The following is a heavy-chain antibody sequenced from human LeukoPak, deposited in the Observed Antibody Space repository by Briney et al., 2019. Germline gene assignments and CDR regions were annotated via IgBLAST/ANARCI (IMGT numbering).Heavy chain of an antibody. CDR3: AKGPVGELSSLNAFDI. CDR1: GFTFDDYA. D-gene: IGHD3-16*02. Sequence: GRSLRLSCAASGFTFDDYAMHWVRQAPGRGLEWVSGISWNSVRIDYADSVKGRFTISRDNARNSLYLQMNSLRAEDMALYYCAKGPVGELSSLNAFDIWGQGTMVTVSS. CDR2: ISWNSVRI. V-gene: IGHV3-9*03. J-gene: IGHJ3*02.